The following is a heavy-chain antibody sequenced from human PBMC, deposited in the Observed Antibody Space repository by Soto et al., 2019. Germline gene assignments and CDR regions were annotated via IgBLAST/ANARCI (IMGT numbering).Heavy chain of an antibody. CDR3: ARDVGDRSSYNGMAV. J-gene: IGHJ6*02. D-gene: IGHD6-13*01. CDR1: GYTFTSYG. Sequence: ASVKVSCKASGYTFTSYGISCVRQAPGQGLEWMGWISAYNGNTNYAQKLQGRVTMTTDTSTSTAYMELRSLRSDDTAVYYCARDVGDRSSYNGMAVWGQGTTVTVSS. CDR2: ISAYNGNT. V-gene: IGHV1-18*01.